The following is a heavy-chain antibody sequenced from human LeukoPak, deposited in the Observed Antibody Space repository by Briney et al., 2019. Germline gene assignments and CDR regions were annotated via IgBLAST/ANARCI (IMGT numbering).Heavy chain of an antibody. D-gene: IGHD2-15*01. J-gene: IGHJ6*02. Sequence: ASVKVSCKVSGYTLTELSMHWVRQAPGKGLEWMGGFDPEDGETIYAQKFQGRVTMTEDTSTDTAYVELSSLRSEDTAVYCCATVRLQAHYGMDVWGQGTTATVSS. CDR1: GYTLTELS. CDR2: FDPEDGET. CDR3: ATVRLQAHYGMDV. V-gene: IGHV1-24*01.